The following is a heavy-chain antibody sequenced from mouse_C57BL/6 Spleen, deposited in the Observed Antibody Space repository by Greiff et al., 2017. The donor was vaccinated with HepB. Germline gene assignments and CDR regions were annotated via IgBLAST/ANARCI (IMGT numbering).Heavy chain of an antibody. CDR1: GYTFTDYE. J-gene: IGHJ3*01. V-gene: IGHV1-15*01. D-gene: IGHD4-1*01. CDR2: IDPETGGT. Sequence: VQLQQSGAELVRPGASVTLSCKASGYTFTDYEMHWVKQTPVHGLEWIGAIDPETGGTAYNQKFKGKAILTADKSSSTAYMELRSRTSEDSAVYYCFNWEFAYWGQGTLVTVSA. CDR3: FNWEFAY.